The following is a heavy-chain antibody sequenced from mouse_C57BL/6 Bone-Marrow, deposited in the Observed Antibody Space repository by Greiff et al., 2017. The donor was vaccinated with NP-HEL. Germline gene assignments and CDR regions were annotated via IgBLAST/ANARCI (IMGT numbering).Heavy chain of an antibody. V-gene: IGHV2-9-1*01. CDR2: IWTGGGT. Sequence: VKLMESGPGLVAPSQSLSITCTVSGFSLTSYAISWVRQPPGKGLEWLGVIWTGGGTNYNSALKSRLSISKDNSKSQVFLKMNSLQTDDTARYYCARNRDGYSTSYFDYWGQGTTLTVSS. CDR3: ARNRDGYSTSYFDY. J-gene: IGHJ2*01. CDR1: GFSLTSYA. D-gene: IGHD2-3*01.